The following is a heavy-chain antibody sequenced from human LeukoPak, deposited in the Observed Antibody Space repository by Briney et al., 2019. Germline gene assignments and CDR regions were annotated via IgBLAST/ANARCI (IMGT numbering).Heavy chain of an antibody. V-gene: IGHV4-31*03. Sequence: SETLSLTCTVSGDSISRGAYYWSWIRQHPGKGLEWIGYIQYSGSTYYNPSLKSRLTISVDKSKNQFSLKLSSVTAADTAVYYCARERGPCDYGEIWGQGTLVTVSS. CDR3: ARERGPCDYGEI. J-gene: IGHJ4*03. CDR2: IQYSGST. D-gene: IGHD4-17*01. CDR1: GDSISRGAYY.